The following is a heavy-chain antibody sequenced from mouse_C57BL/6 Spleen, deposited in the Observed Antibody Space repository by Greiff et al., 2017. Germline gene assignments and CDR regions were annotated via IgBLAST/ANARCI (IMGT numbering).Heavy chain of an antibody. D-gene: IGHD4-1*01. CDR2: IYPGDGDT. J-gene: IGHJ2*01. Sequence: VKLMESGPELVKPGASVKISCKASGYAFSSSWMNWVKQRPGKGLEWIGRIYPGDGDTNYNGKFKGKATLTADKSSRTAYMQLSSLTSENSAVYFCARSGANWDGLDYWGQGTTLTVSS. CDR3: ARSGANWDGLDY. V-gene: IGHV1-82*01. CDR1: GYAFSSSW.